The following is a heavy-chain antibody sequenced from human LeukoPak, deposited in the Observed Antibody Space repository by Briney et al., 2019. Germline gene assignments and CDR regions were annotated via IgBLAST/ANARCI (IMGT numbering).Heavy chain of an antibody. CDR2: ISGNGGTT. CDR3: ARAAYCSGGSCYEDY. Sequence: GGSLRLSCAASGFTFSRDAMNWVRHAPGKGMEWLSIISGNGGTTYYADAVKGWFTISRDNSKNTLYLQINSLRVEDTAFYYCARAAYCSGGSCYEDYWGQGTLVTVSS. J-gene: IGHJ4*02. CDR1: GFTFSRDA. V-gene: IGHV3-23*01. D-gene: IGHD2-15*01.